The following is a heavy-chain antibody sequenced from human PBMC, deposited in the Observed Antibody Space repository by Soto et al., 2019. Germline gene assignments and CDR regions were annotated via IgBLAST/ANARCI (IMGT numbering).Heavy chain of an antibody. CDR3: TTDLLRITMIVNWFDP. J-gene: IGHJ5*02. CDR2: IKSKTDGGTT. V-gene: IGHV3-15*01. CDR1: GFTFSNAW. Sequence: GGSLRLSCAASGFTFSNAWMSWGRQAPGKGLEWVGRIKSKTDGGTTDYAAPVKGRFTIARDDSKNTLYLQMNSLKTEDTAVYYCTTDLLRITMIVNWFDPWGQGTLVTVSS. D-gene: IGHD3-22*01.